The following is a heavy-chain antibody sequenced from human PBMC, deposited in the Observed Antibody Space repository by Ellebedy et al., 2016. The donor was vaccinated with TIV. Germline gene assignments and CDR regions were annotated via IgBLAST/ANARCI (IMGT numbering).Heavy chain of an antibody. CDR3: AGGIGDIFRVNPFERRFDP. CDR1: GGTFSSYV. D-gene: IGHD3-16*01. V-gene: IGHV1-69*10. CDR2: ISPTLNTT. Sequence: SVKVSCKASGGTFSSYVLSWVRQAPGQGLEWMGGISPTLNTTNYAPTFQGRVTISTDTSTSTAYMELGRLGSDDTAVYYCAGGIGDIFRVNPFERRFDPWGQGTLVIVSS. J-gene: IGHJ5*02.